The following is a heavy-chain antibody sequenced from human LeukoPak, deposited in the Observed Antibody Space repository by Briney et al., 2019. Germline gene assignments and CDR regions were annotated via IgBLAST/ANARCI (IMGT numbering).Heavy chain of an antibody. D-gene: IGHD2-21*01. CDR1: GGSFSAYY. CDR3: ARVSRLWWARDI. J-gene: IGHJ3*02. Sequence: KPSETLSLTCAVYGGSFSAYYWSWIRQPPGKGLEWIGEINHSGSTNYNPSLKSRVNTSVDTSKNQFSLKLSSVTAADTAVYYCARVSRLWWARDIWGQGTMVTVSS. V-gene: IGHV4-34*01. CDR2: INHSGST.